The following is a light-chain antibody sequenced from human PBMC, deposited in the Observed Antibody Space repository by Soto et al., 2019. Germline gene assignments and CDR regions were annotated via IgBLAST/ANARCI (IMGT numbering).Light chain of an antibody. Sequence: QSVLTQSPSASASLGASVRFTCTLSSGHSSNAVAWHQQQPEKGPRFLMKLNSDGSHTKGDGIPDRFSGSSSGAERYLTISNLQSEDEAEYCCQTWGTGTVVFGGGTKLTVL. CDR3: QTWGTGTVV. CDR2: LNSDGSH. J-gene: IGLJ2*01. CDR1: SGHSSNA. V-gene: IGLV4-69*01.